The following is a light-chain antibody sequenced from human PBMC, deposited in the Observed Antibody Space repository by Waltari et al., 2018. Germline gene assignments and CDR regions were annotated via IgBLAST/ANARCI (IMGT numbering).Light chain of an antibody. J-gene: IGLJ2*01. CDR1: SSDVGTYNL. CDR2: EVS. CDR3: CSYAGTVV. Sequence: QSALTQPASVSGSPGQSITISCTGTSSDVGTYNLVSWYQHHPGKAPELIIYEVSNRPSGVSNRFSGSKSGNTASLTISGLQADDEADYYCCSYAGTVVFGGGTKLTVL. V-gene: IGLV2-23*02.